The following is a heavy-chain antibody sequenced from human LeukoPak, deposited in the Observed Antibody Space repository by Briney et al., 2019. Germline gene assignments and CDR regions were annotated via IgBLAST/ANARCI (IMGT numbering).Heavy chain of an antibody. V-gene: IGHV4-59*01. CDR2: IYYSGST. J-gene: IGHJ6*03. CDR3: ARGGSYGGTGYYYYYYMDV. D-gene: IGHD3-16*01. CDR1: GGSISSYY. Sequence: SETLSLTCTVSGGSISSYYWSWIRQPPGKGLEWIGYIYYSGSTNYNPSLKSRVTISVDTSKNQFSLKLSSVTAADTAVYYCARGGSYGGTGYYYYYYMDVWGKGTTVTISS.